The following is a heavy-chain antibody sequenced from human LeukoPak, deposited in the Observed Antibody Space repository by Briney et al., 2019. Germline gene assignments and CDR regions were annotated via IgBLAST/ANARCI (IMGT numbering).Heavy chain of an antibody. Sequence: SETLSLTCTVSGGSISSYYWSWIRQPPGKGLEWIGYIHYSGSTHYNPSLKSRVTISVDTSKNQVSLKLRSVTTADTAVYYCARTTEGYAGGPGYSYYYYMDVWGKGTTVTISS. CDR3: ARTTEGYAGGPGYSYYYYMDV. D-gene: IGHD5-12*01. J-gene: IGHJ6*03. CDR1: GGSISSYY. CDR2: IHYSGST. V-gene: IGHV4-59*01.